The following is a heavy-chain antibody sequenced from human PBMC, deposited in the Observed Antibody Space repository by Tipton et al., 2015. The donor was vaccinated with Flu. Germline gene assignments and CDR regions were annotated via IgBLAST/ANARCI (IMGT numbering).Heavy chain of an antibody. V-gene: IGHV3-21*01. CDR3: ATLTGDDY. Sequence: SLRLSCVASGFSISTYTMNWVRQAPGKGLEWVSSISSTSRNIYYADSLKGRFTISRDNAKNSLYLQLNSLRAEDTAVYYCATLTGDDYWGQGDLVTVSS. D-gene: IGHD7-27*01. CDR2: ISSTSRNI. CDR1: GFSISTYT. J-gene: IGHJ4*02.